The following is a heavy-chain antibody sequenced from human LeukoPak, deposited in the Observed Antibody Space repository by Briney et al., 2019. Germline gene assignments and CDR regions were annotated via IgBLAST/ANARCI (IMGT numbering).Heavy chain of an antibody. Sequence: SETLSLTCTVSGGSISSTTYYWAWIRQPPGMGLEWIGSVYYGETTYYNPSLESRVTISVDTSKNQFSLRLNSVTAADTAVYYCARHEASYFYYYMDVWGAGTTVIVSS. CDR1: GGSISSTTYY. CDR3: ARHEASYFYYYMDV. CDR2: VYYGETT. V-gene: IGHV4-39*01. J-gene: IGHJ6*03.